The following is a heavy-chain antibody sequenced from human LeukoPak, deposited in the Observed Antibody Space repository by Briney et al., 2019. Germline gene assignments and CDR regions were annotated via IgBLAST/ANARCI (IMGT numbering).Heavy chain of an antibody. CDR2: INEGGGLT. CDR1: GFTFSASW. V-gene: IGHV3-7*01. J-gene: IGHJ4*02. Sequence: GGSLRLSCAASGFTFSASWMTWVRQAPGKGLEWVTIINEGGGLTFYVDSVKGRFSISRDNGKNSLSLQMSTLRVEDTAMYYCARVGRNGWDFDHWGQGTLVTVSS. D-gene: IGHD6-19*01. CDR3: ARVGRNGWDFDH.